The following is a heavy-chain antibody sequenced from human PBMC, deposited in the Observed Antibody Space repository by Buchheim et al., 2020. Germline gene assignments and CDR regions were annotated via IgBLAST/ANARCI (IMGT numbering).Heavy chain of an antibody. V-gene: IGHV3-33*01. CDR3: ARGYSGSYQGSVGY. CDR2: IWYDGSNK. D-gene: IGHD1-26*01. Sequence: QVQLVESGGGVVQPGRSLRLSCAVSGFTFSSYGMHWVRQAPGKGLEWVAVIWYDGSNKYYADSVKGRFTISRDNSKNTLYLQMNSLRAEDTAVYYCARGYSGSYQGSVGYWGQGTL. CDR1: GFTFSSYG. J-gene: IGHJ4*02.